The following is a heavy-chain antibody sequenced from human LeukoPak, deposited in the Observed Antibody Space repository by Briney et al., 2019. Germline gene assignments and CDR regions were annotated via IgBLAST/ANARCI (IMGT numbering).Heavy chain of an antibody. CDR3: ARDERYDSSGYPFDY. CDR1: GYTFTGYF. CDR2: INPNSGGT. D-gene: IGHD3-22*01. Sequence: GASVKVSCKASGYTFTGYFIHWVRQAPGQGLEWMGWINPNSGGTNYAQKFQGRVTMTRDTSISTAYMELSRLRSDDTAVYYCARDERYDSSGYPFDYWGQGTLVTVPS. J-gene: IGHJ4*02. V-gene: IGHV1-2*02.